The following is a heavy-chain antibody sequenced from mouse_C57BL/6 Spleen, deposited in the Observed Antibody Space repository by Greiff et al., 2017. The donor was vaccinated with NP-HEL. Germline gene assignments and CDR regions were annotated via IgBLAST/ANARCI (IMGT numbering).Heavy chain of an antibody. J-gene: IGHJ1*03. D-gene: IGHD1-1*01. V-gene: IGHV1-15*01. CDR1: GYTFTDYE. CDR3: TREGKLITTSV. CDR2: IDPETGGT. Sequence: VQLQQSGAELVRPGASVTLSCKASGYTFTDYEMHWVKQTPVHGLEWIGAIDPETGGTAYNQKFKGKAILTADKSSSTAYMELRSLTSEDSAVYYCTREGKLITTSVWGTGTTVTVSS.